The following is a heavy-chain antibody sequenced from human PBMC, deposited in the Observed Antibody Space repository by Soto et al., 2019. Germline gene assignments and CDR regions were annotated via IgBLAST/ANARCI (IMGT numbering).Heavy chain of an antibody. V-gene: IGHV1-69*08. CDR2: IIPILGIA. CDR1: GGTFSSYT. D-gene: IGHD6-13*01. Sequence: QVQLVQSGAEVKKPGSSVKVSCKASGGTFSSYTISWVRQAPGQGLEWMGRIIPILGIANYAQKFQGRVTITADKSTSTGNMEMSSLRSEDTAVYYCARDRSSPRGNVWGQGTTVSVSS. J-gene: IGHJ6*02. CDR3: ARDRSSPRGNV.